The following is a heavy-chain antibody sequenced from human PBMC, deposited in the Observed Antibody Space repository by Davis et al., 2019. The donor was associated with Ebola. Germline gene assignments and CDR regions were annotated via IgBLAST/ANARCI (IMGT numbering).Heavy chain of an antibody. CDR1: GYIFNNYG. V-gene: IGHV1-8*03. D-gene: IGHD2/OR15-2a*01. Sequence: ASVKVSCKASGYIFNNYGITWVRQAPGQGLEWMGWISTSNGNTNYAQKFQGRVTITRNTSISTAYMELSSLRSEDTAVYYCARGSMTRKRNWFDPWGQGTLVTVSS. CDR3: ARGSMTRKRNWFDP. CDR2: ISTSNGNT. J-gene: IGHJ5*02.